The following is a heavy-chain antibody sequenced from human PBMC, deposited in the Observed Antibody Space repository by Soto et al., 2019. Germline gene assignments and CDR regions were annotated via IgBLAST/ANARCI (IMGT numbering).Heavy chain of an antibody. J-gene: IGHJ1*01. CDR2: ISGSGASK. V-gene: IGHV3-23*01. CDR1: GFTFSRHA. D-gene: IGHD3-22*01. CDR3: AKTPGVIVVVTAFEL. Sequence: EVELLESGGGMVQPGGSLRLSCVASGFTFSRHALAWVRQVPGKGLEWVSAISGSGASKYDADSVKGRVTISGDNSNNTLFLQMNSLRADDTAVYYCAKTPGVIVVVTAFELWCRGIPVIVSS.